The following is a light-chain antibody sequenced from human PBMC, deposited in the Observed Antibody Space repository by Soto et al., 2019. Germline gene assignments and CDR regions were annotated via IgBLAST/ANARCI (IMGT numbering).Light chain of an antibody. CDR1: RSDVGGYNY. Sequence: QSVLTQPRSVSGSLGQSVTISCAGTRSDVGGYNYVSWYQQPPGTAPKLMIYEVSKRPSGVPDRFSGSKSGNTASLTISGLQAEDEADYYCCSYAGRYTWVFGTGTKVTV. V-gene: IGLV2-11*01. CDR2: EVS. J-gene: IGLJ1*01. CDR3: CSYAGRYTWV.